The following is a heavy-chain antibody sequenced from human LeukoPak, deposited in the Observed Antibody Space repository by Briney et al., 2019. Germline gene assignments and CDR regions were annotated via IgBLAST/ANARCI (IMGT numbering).Heavy chain of an antibody. D-gene: IGHD3-16*01. CDR3: ARSASALGGHNDY. Sequence: GGSLRLSCAASGFTFSSYGMHWVRQAPGKGLEWVAFIRYDGSNKYYADSVKGRFTISRDNSKNTLYLQMNSLRAEDTAVYYCARSASALGGHNDYWGQGTLVTVSS. CDR1: GFTFSSYG. V-gene: IGHV3-30*02. J-gene: IGHJ4*02. CDR2: IRYDGSNK.